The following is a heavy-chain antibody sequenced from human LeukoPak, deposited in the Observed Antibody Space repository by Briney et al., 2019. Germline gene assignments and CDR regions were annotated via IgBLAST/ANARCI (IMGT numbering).Heavy chain of an antibody. J-gene: IGHJ5*02. CDR1: GYTFTVSY. CDR3: ARDKTMVRGVIVWFDP. Sequence: GASVRVSCKASGYTFTVSYMHWGRQAPGQGLGWRGWINPNCGGTNYAQKFQGRVTMTRDTSISTAYMELSRLRSDDTAVYYCARDKTMVRGVIVWFDPWGQGTLVTVSS. CDR2: INPNCGGT. D-gene: IGHD3-10*01. V-gene: IGHV1-2*02.